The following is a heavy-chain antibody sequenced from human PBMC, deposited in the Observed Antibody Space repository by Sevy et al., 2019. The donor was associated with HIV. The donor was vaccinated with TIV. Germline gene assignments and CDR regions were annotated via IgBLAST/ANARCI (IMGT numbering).Heavy chain of an antibody. Sequence: GGSLRLSCAASGFIFSSYAMSWVRQSPGKGLEWVSSISGSGGDTYYADSVKGRFSVSRDNSKNTLYMQMNSLRAEDTAIYYCAKAAGTLPSTSTPELNWGQGTLVTDSS. D-gene: IGHD2-2*01. CDR1: GFIFSSYA. CDR2: ISGSGGDT. J-gene: IGHJ4*02. V-gene: IGHV3-23*01. CDR3: AKAAGTLPSTSTPELN.